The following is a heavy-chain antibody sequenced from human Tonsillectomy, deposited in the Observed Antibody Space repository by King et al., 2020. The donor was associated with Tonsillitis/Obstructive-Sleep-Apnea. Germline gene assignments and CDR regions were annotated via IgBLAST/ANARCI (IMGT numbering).Heavy chain of an antibody. D-gene: IGHD3-9*01. CDR2: INHSGST. Sequence: VQLQQWGAGLLKPSENLSLTCAVYGGSFSGYYWSWIRQPPGKGLEWIGEINHSGSTNYNPSLKSRVTISVDTSKNQFSLKLSSVTAADTAVYYCARVYYDILTGYSIDYWGQGTLVTVSS. CDR1: GGSFSGYY. J-gene: IGHJ4*02. CDR3: ARVYYDILTGYSIDY. V-gene: IGHV4-34*01.